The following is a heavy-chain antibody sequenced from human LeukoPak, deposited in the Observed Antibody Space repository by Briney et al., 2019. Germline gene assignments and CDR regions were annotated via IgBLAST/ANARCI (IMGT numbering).Heavy chain of an antibody. CDR1: GGTFSSYA. D-gene: IGHD2-8*01. CDR3: ARGGVYCTNGVCYPAAFDY. J-gene: IGHJ4*02. CDR2: IIPIFGTA. V-gene: IGHV1-69*13. Sequence: GASVKVSCKASGGTFSSYAISWVRQAPGQGLEWMGGIIPIFGTANYAQKFQGRVTITADESTSTAYMELSSLRSEDTAVYYCARGGVYCTNGVCYPAAFDYWGQGTLVTVSS.